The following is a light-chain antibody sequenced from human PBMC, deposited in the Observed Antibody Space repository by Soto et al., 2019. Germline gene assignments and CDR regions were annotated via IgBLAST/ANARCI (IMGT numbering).Light chain of an antibody. CDR2: GAS. V-gene: IGKV3-20*01. CDR1: QTVDSGY. J-gene: IGKJ1*01. Sequence: EIVLTQSPGTLSLSPGERATLSCRASQTVDSGYLAWYQQKPGQSPRLLIYGASSRANGIPDRFSGSESGTDFTLTISRLEPEDFAVYYCQQYGTSPWTFGQGTKVEVK. CDR3: QQYGTSPWT.